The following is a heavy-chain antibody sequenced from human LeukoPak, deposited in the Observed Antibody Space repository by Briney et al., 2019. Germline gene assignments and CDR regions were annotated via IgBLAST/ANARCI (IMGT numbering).Heavy chain of an antibody. V-gene: IGHV3-30*04. CDR1: GFPFSSYA. D-gene: IGHD2-2*01. CDR3: ARQRRLGYCSSTSCYAYYYGMDV. Sequence: GGSLRLSCAASGFPFSSYAMHWVRQAPGKGLEGVAVISYDGSNKYYADSVKGRFTISRDNSKNTLYLQMNSLRAEDTAVYYCARQRRLGYCSSTSCYAYYYGMDVWGKGTTVTVSS. J-gene: IGHJ6*04. CDR2: ISYDGSNK.